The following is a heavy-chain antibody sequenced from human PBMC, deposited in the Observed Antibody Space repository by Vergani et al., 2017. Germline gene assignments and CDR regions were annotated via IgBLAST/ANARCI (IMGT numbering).Heavy chain of an antibody. V-gene: IGHV2-5*04. CDR1: GFSPNTRGVS. D-gene: IGHD1-7*01. Sequence: QITLKESGPTLVKPTQTLTLTCIFSGFSPNTRGVSVAWIRQPPGKALDWLALIYLNDDQHYSPSLNNRVTITKDTSKNPVVLTMTNMDYVDTGAYFCVYRKTECGTTGFFYPFYYYYFMDVWGKGTTVTVSS. CDR2: IYLNDDQ. J-gene: IGHJ6*03. CDR3: VYRKTECGTTGFFYPFYYYYFMDV.